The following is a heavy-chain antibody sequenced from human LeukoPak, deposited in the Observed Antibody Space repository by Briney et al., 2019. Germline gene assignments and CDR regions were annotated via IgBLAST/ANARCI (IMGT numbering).Heavy chain of an antibody. V-gene: IGHV3-23*01. Sequence: PGGSLRLSCAASGFTFSSYAMSWVRQAPGKGLEWVSAISGSGGSTCYADSVKGRFTISRDNSKNTLYLQMNSLRAEDTAVYYCAKPLYSGSYYYFDYWGQGTLVTVSS. CDR3: AKPLYSGSYYYFDY. J-gene: IGHJ4*02. CDR2: ISGSGGST. CDR1: GFTFSSYA. D-gene: IGHD1-26*01.